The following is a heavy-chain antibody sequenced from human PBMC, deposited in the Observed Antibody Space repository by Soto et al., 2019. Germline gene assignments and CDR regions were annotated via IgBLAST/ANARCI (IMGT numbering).Heavy chain of an antibody. V-gene: IGHV1-69*02. D-gene: IGHD1-26*01. Sequence: QVQLVQSGAEVKKPGSSVKVSCKASGGTFSSYTISWVRQAPGQGLEWMGRIIPILGIANYAQKFQGRVTITADKSTSTAYMELSSLRSEDTAVYYCAXXYSGSYYFDYWGQGTLVTVSS. J-gene: IGHJ4*02. CDR2: IIPILGIA. CDR3: AXXYSGSYYFDY. CDR1: GGTFSSYT.